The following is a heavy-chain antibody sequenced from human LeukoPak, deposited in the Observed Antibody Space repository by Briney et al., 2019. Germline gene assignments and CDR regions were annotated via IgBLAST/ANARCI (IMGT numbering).Heavy chain of an antibody. CDR3: AKHYMGSSYNRGCDC. D-gene: IGHD3-10*01. V-gene: IGHV4-34*01. J-gene: IGHJ4*02. Sequence: SETLSLTCAVYGGSFSAYYWSWIRQPPGKGLQWIGEINHSGSTNYNPSLKSRVTISVDTSKNQFSLKLSSVTAADTAVYYCAKHYMGSSYNRGCDCWGQGTQVTVSS. CDR1: GGSFSAYY. CDR2: INHSGST.